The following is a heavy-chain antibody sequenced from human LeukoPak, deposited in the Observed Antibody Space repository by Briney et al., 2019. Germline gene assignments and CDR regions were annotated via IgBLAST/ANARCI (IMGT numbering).Heavy chain of an antibody. CDR2: IKEDGSEN. CDR3: ARFHSDYFDY. CDR1: GFTFISYR. J-gene: IGHJ4*02. V-gene: IGHV3-7*01. D-gene: IGHD4-11*01. Sequence: AESLRLSCAASGFTFISYRMSWVRQAPGKGLEWVANIKEDGSENNYMDFVKGRFTISRENAKNSLYLQMNSLRAEDAAVYYCARFHSDYFDYWGQGTLVTVSS.